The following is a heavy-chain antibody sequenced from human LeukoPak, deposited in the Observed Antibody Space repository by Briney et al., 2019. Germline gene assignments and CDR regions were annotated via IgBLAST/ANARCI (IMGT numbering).Heavy chain of an antibody. CDR2: INPNSGGP. Sequence: ASVKVSCKASGYTFTGYYMHWVRQARGQGLEWMGWINPNSGGPNYAQKFQGRVTMTRDTSISTAYMELSRLRSDDTAVYYCARESSGSYSSLYDYWGQGTLVTVSS. V-gene: IGHV1-2*02. CDR1: GYTFTGYY. CDR3: ARESSGSYSSLYDY. D-gene: IGHD1-26*01. J-gene: IGHJ4*02.